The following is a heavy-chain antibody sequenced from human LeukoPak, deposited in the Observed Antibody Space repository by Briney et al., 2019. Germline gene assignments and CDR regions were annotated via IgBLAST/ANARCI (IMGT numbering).Heavy chain of an antibody. Sequence: GGSLRLSCAASGFTFSSFGMHWVRQAPGKGLEWVAIIWSDGSNEVYIESVKGRFTISRDNSKNTLYLHMNSLRGEDTAVYYCARVAEYTIFGVVIPYYYYGMDVWGQGTTVTVSS. CDR1: GFTFSSFG. J-gene: IGHJ6*02. V-gene: IGHV3-33*01. D-gene: IGHD3-3*01. CDR2: IWSDGSNE. CDR3: ARVAEYTIFGVVIPYYYYGMDV.